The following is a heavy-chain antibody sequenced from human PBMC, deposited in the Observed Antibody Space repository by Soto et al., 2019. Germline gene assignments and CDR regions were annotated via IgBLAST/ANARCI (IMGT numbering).Heavy chain of an antibody. Sequence: GGSLRLSCAASGFTFSSYAMSWVRQAPGKGLEWVSAISGSGGSTYYADSVKGRFTISRDNSKNTLYLQMNSLRAEDTAVYYCARDLAGTTPYYYYGMDVWGQGTTVTVSS. D-gene: IGHD1-7*01. V-gene: IGHV3-23*01. J-gene: IGHJ6*02. CDR1: GFTFSSYA. CDR3: ARDLAGTTPYYYYGMDV. CDR2: ISGSGGST.